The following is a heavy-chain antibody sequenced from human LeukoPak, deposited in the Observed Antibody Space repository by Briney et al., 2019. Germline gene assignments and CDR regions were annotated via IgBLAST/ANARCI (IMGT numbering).Heavy chain of an antibody. CDR3: AKDQVGYYDSSGHDY. Sequence: GGSLRLSCAASGFTFSSYGMHWVRQAPGKGLEWVAFIRYDGSNKYYADSVKGRFTISRDNSKNTLYLQMNSLRAEDTAVYYCAKDQVGYYDSSGHDYWGQGTLVTVSS. CDR2: IRYDGSNK. V-gene: IGHV3-30*02. D-gene: IGHD3-22*01. CDR1: GFTFSSYG. J-gene: IGHJ4*02.